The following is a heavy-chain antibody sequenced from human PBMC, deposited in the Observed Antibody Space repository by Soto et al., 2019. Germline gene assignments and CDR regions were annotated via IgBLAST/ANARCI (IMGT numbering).Heavy chain of an antibody. D-gene: IGHD2-21*02. V-gene: IGHV4-4*02. Sequence: QVQLQESGPGLVNPSGTLSLTCAVSGGSGSSNNWWSWVRQSPGKGLEWMGEIYHSGSAHYNPSLKHRATISLDKSKNLFSLRLTSVTAADTAVYYCARVPGVVVSADDAFDIWGPGTRVIVSS. CDR3: ARVPGVVVSADDAFDI. CDR2: IYHSGSA. J-gene: IGHJ3*02. CDR1: GGSGSSNNW.